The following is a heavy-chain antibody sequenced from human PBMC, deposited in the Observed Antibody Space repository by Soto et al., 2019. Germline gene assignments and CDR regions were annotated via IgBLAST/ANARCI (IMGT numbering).Heavy chain of an antibody. CDR1: GGSISSYY. CDR2: IYYSGST. J-gene: IGHJ5*02. CDR3: ARFRYGSGSYLNL. D-gene: IGHD3-10*01. V-gene: IGHV4-59*01. Sequence: SETLSLTCTVSGGSISSYYWSWIRQPPGKGLEWIGYIYYSGSTNYNPSLKSRVTISVDTSKNQFSLKLSSVTAADTAVYYCARFRYGSGSYLNLWGQGTLVTVPQ.